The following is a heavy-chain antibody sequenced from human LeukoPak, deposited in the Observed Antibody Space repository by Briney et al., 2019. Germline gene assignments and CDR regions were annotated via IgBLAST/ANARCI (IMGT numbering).Heavy chain of an antibody. D-gene: IGHD6-13*01. J-gene: IGHJ4*02. V-gene: IGHV3-23*01. CDR1: GFTFSSYA. CDR2: ISGSAGGGST. Sequence: GSLRLSCAASGFTFSSYAMSWVRQAPGKGLEWVSTISGSAGGGSTDYADSVKGRFTISRDDSNNTLYLQMNNLRVEDTAVYYCAKHRSGIAASGSNYWGQGTLVSVSS. CDR3: AKHRSGIAASGSNY.